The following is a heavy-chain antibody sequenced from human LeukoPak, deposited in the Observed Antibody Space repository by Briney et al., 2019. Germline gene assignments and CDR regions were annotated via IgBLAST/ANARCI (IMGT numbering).Heavy chain of an antibody. CDR1: GFPFDDYG. CDR2: INWNGGST. CDR3: ARDIVPIAVAVRGSFDI. Sequence: RAGGSLRLSCAASGFPFDDYGMNWVRQVPGKGLEWVSGINWNGGSTGYADSVKGRFTISRDNAKNSLYLQMNSLRAEDTALYYCARDIVPIAVAVRGSFDIWGQGTMVTVSS. V-gene: IGHV3-20*04. D-gene: IGHD6-19*01. J-gene: IGHJ3*02.